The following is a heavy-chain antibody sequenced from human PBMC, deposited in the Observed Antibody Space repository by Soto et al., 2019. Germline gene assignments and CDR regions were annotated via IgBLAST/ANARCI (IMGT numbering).Heavy chain of an antibody. V-gene: IGHV1-8*01. CDR2: MNPNSGNT. Sequence: VSVKVSCKASGYTFTSYDINWVRQATGQGLEWMGWMNPNSGNTGYAQKFQGRVTMTRNTSISTAYMELSSLRSEDTAVYYCARGRDIVVVPAAVYYYYYGMDVWGQGTTVTVSS. D-gene: IGHD2-2*01. CDR3: ARGRDIVVVPAAVYYYYYGMDV. J-gene: IGHJ6*02. CDR1: GYTFTSYD.